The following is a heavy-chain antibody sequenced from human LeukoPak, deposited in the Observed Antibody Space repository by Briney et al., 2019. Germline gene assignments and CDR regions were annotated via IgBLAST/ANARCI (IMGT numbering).Heavy chain of an antibody. CDR2: TSFDGSDN. CDR1: GFTFSSYA. J-gene: IGHJ4*02. CDR3: ARAPGTMIVVDY. D-gene: IGHD3-22*01. Sequence: GGSLRLTCAASGFTFSSYAMHWVRQAPGKGLKWVAVTSFDGSDNYYADSVKGRFTISRDNSKNTLYLQMNSLRPDDTAVYYCARAPGTMIVVDYWGQGTLVTVSS. V-gene: IGHV3-30*04.